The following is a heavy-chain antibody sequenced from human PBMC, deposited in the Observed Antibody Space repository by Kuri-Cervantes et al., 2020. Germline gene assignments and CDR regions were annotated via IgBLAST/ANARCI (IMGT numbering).Heavy chain of an antibody. Sequence: SETLSLTCAVYGGPFSGYYWSWIRQPPGKGLEWIGEINHSGSTNYNPSLKSRVTISVDTSKNQFSLKLSSVTAADTAVYYCARCWRLPNDYWGQGTLVTVSS. CDR3: ARCWRLPNDY. CDR1: GGPFSGYY. D-gene: IGHD6-25*01. J-gene: IGHJ4*02. V-gene: IGHV4-34*01. CDR2: INHSGST.